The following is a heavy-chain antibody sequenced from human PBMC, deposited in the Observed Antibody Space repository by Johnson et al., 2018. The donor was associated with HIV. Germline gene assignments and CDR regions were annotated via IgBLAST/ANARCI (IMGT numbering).Heavy chain of an antibody. CDR2: ISYDGSNK. CDR1: GFTFNNYP. V-gene: IGHV3-30*04. Sequence: QVQLVESGGGVVQPGGSLRLSCAVSGFTFNNYPMHWVRQAPGKGLEWVAVISYDGSNKYYADSVKGRFTISRDNSKNTLYLQLNSLRAEDTAVYYCARLAIDYSSGWYGLAFDIWGQGTMVTVSS. J-gene: IGHJ3*02. CDR3: ARLAIDYSSGWYGLAFDI. D-gene: IGHD6-19*01.